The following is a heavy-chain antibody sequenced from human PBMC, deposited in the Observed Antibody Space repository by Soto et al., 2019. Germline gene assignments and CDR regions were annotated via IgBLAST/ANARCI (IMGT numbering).Heavy chain of an antibody. CDR3: ARVRRSSSWPRNQRRYGMDV. D-gene: IGHD6-6*01. V-gene: IGHV4-34*01. Sequence: SETLSLSCAVYGGSFSGYYWSWIRQPPGKGLEWIGEINHSGSTNYNPSLKSRVTISVDTSKNQFSLKLSSVTAADTAVYYCARVRRSSSWPRNQRRYGMDVWGQGTTVTVSS. CDR2: INHSGST. J-gene: IGHJ6*02. CDR1: GGSFSGYY.